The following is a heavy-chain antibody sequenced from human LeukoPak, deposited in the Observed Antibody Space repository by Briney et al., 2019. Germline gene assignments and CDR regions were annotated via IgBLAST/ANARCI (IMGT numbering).Heavy chain of an antibody. V-gene: IGHV3-7*01. CDR1: GFTFSSNW. D-gene: IGHD5-18*01. CDR3: ARDPGTAYFDY. J-gene: IGHJ4*02. Sequence: PGGSLRLSCAASGFTFSSNWMSWVRQAPGKGLEWVANINQDGSEKYYVDSVKGRFTISRDNAKNTLYLQMNSLRAEDTAVYYCARDPGTAYFDYWGQGTLVTVSS. CDR2: INQDGSEK.